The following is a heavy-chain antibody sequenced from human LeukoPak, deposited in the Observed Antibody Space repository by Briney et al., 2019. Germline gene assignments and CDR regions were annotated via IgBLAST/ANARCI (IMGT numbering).Heavy chain of an antibody. V-gene: IGHV4-39*01. CDR3: ARHSVVVRGSYYFDY. D-gene: IGHD3-10*01. Sequence: SETLSLTCTVSGGSISSSSYYWGWIRQPPGKGLEWIGGIYYSGSTYYNPSLKSRVTISVDTSKNQFSLKLSSVTAADTAVYYCARHSVVVRGSYYFDYWGQGTLVTVSS. J-gene: IGHJ4*02. CDR1: GGSISSSSYY. CDR2: IYYSGST.